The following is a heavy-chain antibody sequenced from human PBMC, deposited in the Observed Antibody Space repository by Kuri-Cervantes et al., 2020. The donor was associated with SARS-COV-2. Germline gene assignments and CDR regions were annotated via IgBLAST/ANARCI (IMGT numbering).Heavy chain of an antibody. Sequence: GGSLRLSCAASGFTFSSYAMSWVRQAPGKGLEWVSAISGSGGSTYYADSVKGRFTISRDNAKNSLYLQMNSLRAEDTAVYYCARGGYSSSSGHYFDYWGQGTLVTVSS. V-gene: IGHV3-23*01. J-gene: IGHJ4*02. CDR2: ISGSGGST. CDR1: GFTFSSYA. D-gene: IGHD6-6*01. CDR3: ARGGYSSSSGHYFDY.